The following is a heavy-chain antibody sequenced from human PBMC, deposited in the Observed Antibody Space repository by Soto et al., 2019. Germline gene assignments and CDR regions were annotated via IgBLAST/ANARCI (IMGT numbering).Heavy chain of an antibody. CDR3: ARHAAGNYYDSSGSQVWYFDL. Sequence: GESLKISCKGSGDSFDSFWIGWVRQMPGKGLEWMGIIYLGDSDTRYNPSFQGQVTISADKSINTAYLQWNSLKASDTAMYYCARHAAGNYYDSSGSQVWYFDLWGRGTLVTVLL. J-gene: IGHJ2*01. D-gene: IGHD3-22*01. CDR1: GDSFDSFW. CDR2: IYLGDSDT. V-gene: IGHV5-51*01.